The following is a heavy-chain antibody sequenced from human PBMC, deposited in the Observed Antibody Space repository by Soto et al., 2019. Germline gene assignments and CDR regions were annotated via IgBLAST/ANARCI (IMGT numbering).Heavy chain of an antibody. V-gene: IGHV4-59*01. Sequence: WTWFRQPPGKVLEWIGNSYYSGRTPYNPSLKRRITISVDTSKTQFSLRLNSVTAADTAVYDCARITRSPNAGYFDYWGQGTLITVSS. J-gene: IGHJ4*02. CDR3: ARITRSPNAGYFDY. D-gene: IGHD3-10*01. CDR2: SYYSGRT.